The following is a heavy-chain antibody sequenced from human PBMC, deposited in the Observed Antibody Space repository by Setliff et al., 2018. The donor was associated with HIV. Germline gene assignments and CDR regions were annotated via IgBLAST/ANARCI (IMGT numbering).Heavy chain of an antibody. CDR3: ARGLSCYDPGGFDY. CDR1: GGSISTYY. D-gene: IGHD2-2*01. CDR2: IYTSGST. Sequence: SETLSLTCTVSGGSISTYYWSWIRQPPGKGLEWIGYIYTSGSTNYNPSLKSRVTISVDTSKNQFSLKLSSVTAADTAVYYCARGLSCYDPGGFDYWGQGTLVTVSS. V-gene: IGHV4-4*09. J-gene: IGHJ4*02.